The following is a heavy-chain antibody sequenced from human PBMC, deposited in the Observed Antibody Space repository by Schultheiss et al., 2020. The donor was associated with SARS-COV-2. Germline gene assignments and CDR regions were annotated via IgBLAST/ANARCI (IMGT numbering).Heavy chain of an antibody. CDR1: GFTFSSYA. CDR3: VKSFGSYSSSWYEVHYYYGMDV. V-gene: IGHV3-64D*06. J-gene: IGHJ6*02. CDR2: ISSNGGST. D-gene: IGHD6-13*01. Sequence: GGSLRLSCSASGFTFSSYAMHWVRQAPGKGLEYVSAISSNGGSTYYADSVKGRFTISRDNSKNTLYLQMSSLRAEDTAVYYCVKSFGSYSSSWYEVHYYYGMDVWGQGTTVTVSS.